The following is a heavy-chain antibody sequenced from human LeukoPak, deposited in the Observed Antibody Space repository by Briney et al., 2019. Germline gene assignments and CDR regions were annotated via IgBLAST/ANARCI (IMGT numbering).Heavy chain of an antibody. CDR1: GFTFSSYS. Sequence: EGSLRLSCAASGFTFSSYSMNWVRQAPGKGLEGVSSISSSSSYIYYADSLKGRFTISRDNAKNSLYLQMNSLRAEDTATYYCASFLEYLFVDVWGKGTTVTVSA. CDR2: ISSSSSYI. CDR3: ASFLEYLFVDV. J-gene: IGHJ6*04. D-gene: IGHD3-3*01. V-gene: IGHV3-21*01.